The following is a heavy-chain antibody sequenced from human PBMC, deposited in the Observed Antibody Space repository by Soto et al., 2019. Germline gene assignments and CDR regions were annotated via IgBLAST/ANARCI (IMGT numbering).Heavy chain of an antibody. Sequence: EVQLVESGGGLVQPGGSLRLACAASGFTFSDYWMHWVRQAPGKGLVWVSRINSDGSITNYADSVKGRFTVSRDNAKRTLYLQMNSLKGEDTAMYYCVRGPGEYYDYGSWGQGTQVTVSS. D-gene: IGHD3-10*01. V-gene: IGHV3-74*01. CDR2: INSDGSIT. CDR1: GFTFSDYW. CDR3: VRGPGEYYDYGS. J-gene: IGHJ4*02.